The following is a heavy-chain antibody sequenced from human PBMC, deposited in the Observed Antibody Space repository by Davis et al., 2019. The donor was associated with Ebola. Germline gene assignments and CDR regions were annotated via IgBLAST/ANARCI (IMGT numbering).Heavy chain of an antibody. D-gene: IGHD6-13*01. J-gene: IGHJ4*02. CDR3: AREEYSSSWYQNYFDY. V-gene: IGHV1-46*01. CDR1: GYTFTSYY. Sequence: ASVKVSCKASGYTFTSYYMHWVRQAPGQGLEWMGIINPSGGSTSYAQKFQGRVTMTRDTSTSTVYMELSSLRSEDTAVYYCAREEYSSSWYQNYFDYWGQGTLVTVSS. CDR2: INPSGGST.